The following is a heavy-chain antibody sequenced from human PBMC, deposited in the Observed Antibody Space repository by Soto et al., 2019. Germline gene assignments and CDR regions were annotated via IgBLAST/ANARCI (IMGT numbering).Heavy chain of an antibody. V-gene: IGHV4-31*03. CDR3: AGWVGSTSVDY. Sequence: QVQLQESGPGLVKPSQTLSLTCTVSGGSISSGGYYWSWIRQHPGKGLEWIGYIYYSRRTYYNPSLRSRVTMSVYTSKNQFSLKLSSVTAADTGVYYYAGWVGSTSVDYWGQGTLGAVSS. D-gene: IGHD1-26*01. J-gene: IGHJ4*02. CDR1: GGSISSGGYY. CDR2: IYYSRRT.